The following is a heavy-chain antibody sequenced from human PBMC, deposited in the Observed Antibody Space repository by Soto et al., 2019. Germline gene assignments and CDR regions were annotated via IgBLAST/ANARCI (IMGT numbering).Heavy chain of an antibody. D-gene: IGHD5-18*01. CDR3: ARDMWVDSYGWFDP. Sequence: SVKVSCKASGYIFTGNYMHWVRQAPGQGLEYMGWINPDNGTANYAQKFQGRVTITADESTSTAYMELSSLRSEDTAVYYCARDMWVDSYGWFDPWGQGTLVTVSS. CDR2: INPDNGTA. V-gene: IGHV1-69*13. CDR1: GYIFTGNY. J-gene: IGHJ5*02.